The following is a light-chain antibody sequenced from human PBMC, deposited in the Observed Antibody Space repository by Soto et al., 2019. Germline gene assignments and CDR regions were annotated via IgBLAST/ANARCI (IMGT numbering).Light chain of an antibody. CDR2: GAS. Sequence: EVVLTQSPGTLSLSAGERATLSCRASQSVSSSYLAWYQQKPGQAPRLLIYGASSRATDIPDRITGSGSGTDFTLTISRLEPEDFAVYYCQQFASYPLTFGGGTKVEIK. J-gene: IGKJ4*01. CDR3: QQFASYPLT. V-gene: IGKV3-20*01. CDR1: QSVSSSY.